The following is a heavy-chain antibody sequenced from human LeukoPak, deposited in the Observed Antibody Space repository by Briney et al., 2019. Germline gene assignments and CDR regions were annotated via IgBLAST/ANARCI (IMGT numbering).Heavy chain of an antibody. CDR2: IYWDDDK. CDR3: AHRLDWNPRERWFDP. V-gene: IGHV2-5*02. Sequence: SGPTLVKPTQTLTLTCTFSGFSLSTRGVGVGWIRQPPGKALEWLSLIYWDDDKRYSPSLKSRLTITKDTSKNQVVLTMTNMDPVDTATYYCAHRLDWNPRERWFDPWGQGTLVTVSS. D-gene: IGHD1-1*01. CDR1: GFSLSTRGVG. J-gene: IGHJ5*02.